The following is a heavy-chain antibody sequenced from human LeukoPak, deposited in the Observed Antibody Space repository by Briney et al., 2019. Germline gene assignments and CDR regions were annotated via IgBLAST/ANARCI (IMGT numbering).Heavy chain of an antibody. J-gene: IGHJ5*02. Sequence: GASVKVSCKASGGTFSSYAISWVRQAPGQGLEWMGGIIPIFGTANYAQKFQGRVTITADESTSTAYMELSSLRSEDTAVYYCARDERDGYNYDLWWFDPWGQGTLVTVSS. CDR1: GGTFSSYA. V-gene: IGHV1-69*13. CDR2: IIPIFGTA. CDR3: ARDERDGYNYDLWWFDP. D-gene: IGHD5-24*01.